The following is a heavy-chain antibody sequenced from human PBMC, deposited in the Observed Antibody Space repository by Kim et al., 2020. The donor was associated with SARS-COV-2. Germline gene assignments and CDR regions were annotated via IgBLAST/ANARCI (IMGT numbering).Heavy chain of an antibody. V-gene: IGHV4-31*02. CDR2: ST. D-gene: IGHD3-16*01. CDR3: ARDLGDAFDI. Sequence: STYYNPSLKSRVTISVDTSKNQFSLKLSSVTAADTAVYYCARDLGDAFDIWGQGTMVTVSS. J-gene: IGHJ3*02.